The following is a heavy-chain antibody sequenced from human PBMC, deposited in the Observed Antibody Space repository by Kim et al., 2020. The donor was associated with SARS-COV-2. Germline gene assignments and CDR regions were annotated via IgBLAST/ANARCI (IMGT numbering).Heavy chain of an antibody. D-gene: IGHD2-21*02. CDR1: GGSISSGGYY. V-gene: IGHV4-31*03. J-gene: IGHJ4*02. Sequence: SETLSLTCTVSGGSISSGGYYWSWIRQHPGKGLEWIGYIYYSGRTYYNPSLKSRVTISVDTSKNQFSLKLSSVTAADTAVYYCVRGLHQYCGGDCYWNYFDYWGQGTLVTVSS. CDR2: IYYSGRT. CDR3: VRGLHQYCGGDCYWNYFDY.